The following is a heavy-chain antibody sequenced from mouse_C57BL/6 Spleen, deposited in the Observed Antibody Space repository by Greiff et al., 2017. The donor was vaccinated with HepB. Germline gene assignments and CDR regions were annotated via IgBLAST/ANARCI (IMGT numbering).Heavy chain of an antibody. D-gene: IGHD1-1*01. J-gene: IGHJ4*01. Sequence: QVHVKQSGAELARPGASVKLSCKASGYTFTSYGISWVKQRTGQGLEWIGEIYPRSGNTYYNEKFKGKATLTADKSSSTAYMELRSLTSEDSAVYFCVRAPHYYVSSFYAMDYWGQGTSVTVSS. CDR2: IYPRSGNT. CDR1: GYTFTSYG. V-gene: IGHV1-81*01. CDR3: VRAPHYYVSSFYAMDY.